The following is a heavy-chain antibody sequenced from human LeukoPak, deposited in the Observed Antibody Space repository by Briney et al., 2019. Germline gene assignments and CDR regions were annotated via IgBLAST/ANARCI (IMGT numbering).Heavy chain of an antibody. J-gene: IGHJ6*03. CDR2: IFTTGST. CDR3: ARLTKNDSGSFRFGKKKRGYMDV. D-gene: IGHD3-10*01. CDR1: GGSISSGRFY. V-gene: IGHV4-61*02. Sequence: TSSETLSLTCTVSGGSISSGRFYWSWIRQPAGKGLEWIGRIFTTGSTNYNPSLKSRVTISVDTSKNQFSLKLSSVTAADTAVYYCARLTKNDSGSFRFGKKKRGYMDVWGKGTTVTISS.